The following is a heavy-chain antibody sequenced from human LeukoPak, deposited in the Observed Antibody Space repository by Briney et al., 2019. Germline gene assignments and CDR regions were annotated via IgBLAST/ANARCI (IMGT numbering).Heavy chain of an antibody. CDR3: ARDRLTIFGVVMDY. D-gene: IGHD3-3*01. J-gene: IGHJ4*02. CDR1: GFTFSSYS. V-gene: IGHV3-21*01. CDR2: ISSSSSYI. Sequence: GGSLRLSCAASGFTFSSYSMTWVRQAPGKGLEWVSSISSSSSYIYYADSVKGRFTISRDNAKNSLYLQMNSLRAEDTAVYYCARDRLTIFGVVMDYWGQGTLVTVSS.